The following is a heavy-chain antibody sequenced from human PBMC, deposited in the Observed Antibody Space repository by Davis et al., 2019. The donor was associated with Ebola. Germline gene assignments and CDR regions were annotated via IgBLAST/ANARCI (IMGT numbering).Heavy chain of an antibody. CDR2: ISSSSSYI. Sequence: PGGSLRLSCAASGFTFSSYSMNWVRQAPGKGLEWVSSISSSSSYIYYADSVKGRFTISRDNAKNSLYLQMNSLRAEDTAVYYCARDPVTPGGHYYYYYGMDVWGQGTTVTVSS. CDR1: GFTFSSYS. V-gene: IGHV3-21*01. D-gene: IGHD4-17*01. CDR3: ARDPVTPGGHYYYYYGMDV. J-gene: IGHJ6*02.